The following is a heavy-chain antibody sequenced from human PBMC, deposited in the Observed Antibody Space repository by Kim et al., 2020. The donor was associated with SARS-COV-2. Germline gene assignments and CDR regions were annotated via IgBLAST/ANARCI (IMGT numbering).Heavy chain of an antibody. V-gene: IGHV1-3*01. CDR3: ARGLVGSWYYFDY. Sequence: YYQKFQGRAPITRETSGSTAYMELSSLRSEDTAVYYCARGLVGSWYYFDYWGQGTLVTVSS. J-gene: IGHJ4*02. D-gene: IGHD6-13*01.